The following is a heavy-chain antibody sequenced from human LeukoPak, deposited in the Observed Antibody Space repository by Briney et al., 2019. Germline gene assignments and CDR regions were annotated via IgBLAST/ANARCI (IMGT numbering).Heavy chain of an antibody. Sequence: GGSLRLSCAASGFTFSNAWMSWVRQAPGKGLEWVGRIKSKTDGGTTDYAAPVKGRFTISRDDSKNTLYLQMNSLKTEDTAVYYCTSPRCGSGSYYSYYYCYYGMDVWGQGTTVTVSS. CDR1: GFTFSNAW. CDR2: IKSKTDGGTT. CDR3: TSPRCGSGSYYSYYYCYYGMDV. J-gene: IGHJ6*02. V-gene: IGHV3-15*01. D-gene: IGHD3-10*01.